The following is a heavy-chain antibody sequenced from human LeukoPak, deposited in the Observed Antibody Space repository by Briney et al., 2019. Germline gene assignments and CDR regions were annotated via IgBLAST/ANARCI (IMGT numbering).Heavy chain of an antibody. Sequence: AGGSLRLSCAASGFTFSSYAMSWVRQAPGKGLEWVSTISGSGGSADYADSVKGRFTISRDNSKNTLYLQMNSLRAEDTAIYFCAKGTGVSYGDYDHWGQGTLVTVSS. CDR2: ISGSGGSA. CDR1: GFTFSSYA. D-gene: IGHD4-17*01. V-gene: IGHV3-23*01. J-gene: IGHJ5*02. CDR3: AKGTGVSYGDYDH.